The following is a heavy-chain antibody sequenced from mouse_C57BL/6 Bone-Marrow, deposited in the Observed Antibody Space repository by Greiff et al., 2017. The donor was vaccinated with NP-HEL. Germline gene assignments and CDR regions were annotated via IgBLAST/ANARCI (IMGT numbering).Heavy chain of an antibody. D-gene: IGHD2-4*01. CDR3: AREDYDYPFAY. Sequence: VQLQQSGPELVKPGASVTIPCKASGYTFTDYNMDWVKQSHGKSLEWIGDINPNNGGTIYNQKFKGKATLTVDKSSSTAYMELRSLTSEDTAVYYCAREDYDYPFAYWGQGTLVTVSA. V-gene: IGHV1-18*01. CDR1: GYTFTDYN. CDR2: INPNNGGT. J-gene: IGHJ3*01.